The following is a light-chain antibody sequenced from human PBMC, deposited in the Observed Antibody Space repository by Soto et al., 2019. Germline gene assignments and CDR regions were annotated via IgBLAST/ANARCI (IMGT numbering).Light chain of an antibody. CDR1: QTVSSTC. Sequence: ENRLTQFPGTPSLPALERATHSRPPSQTVSSTCLACYQQQPGQAPPLLLYGASRRAAGVPARFSGSGSGTAFTLTISSIEPEDFALYYCQQRNTWPPITFGQGTRLEIK. CDR3: QQRNTWPPIT. CDR2: GAS. J-gene: IGKJ5*01. V-gene: IGKV3D-20*02.